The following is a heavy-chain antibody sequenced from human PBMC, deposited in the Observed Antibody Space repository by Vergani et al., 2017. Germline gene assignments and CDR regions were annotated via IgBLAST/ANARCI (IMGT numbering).Heavy chain of an antibody. Sequence: EVQLVESGGGLVQPGGSLRLSCAASGFTFSSYWMSWVRQAPGKGLEWVANIKQDGSEKYYVDSVKGRLTISRDNAKNSLYLQMNSLRAEDTAVYYCARFTRVDIVVVVAAADYWGQGTLVTVSS. D-gene: IGHD2-15*01. CDR1: GFTFSSYW. CDR2: IKQDGSEK. CDR3: ARFTRVDIVVVVAAADY. J-gene: IGHJ4*02. V-gene: IGHV3-7*03.